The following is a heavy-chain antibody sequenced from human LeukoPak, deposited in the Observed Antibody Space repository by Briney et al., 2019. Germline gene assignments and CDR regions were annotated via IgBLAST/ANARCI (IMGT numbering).Heavy chain of an antibody. CDR3: TTDPNKYYDILTGYYEIVDY. Sequence: GGSLRLSCAASGFTFSSYWMSWVRQAPGKGLEWVGRIKSKTDGGTTDYAAPVKGRFTISRDDSKNTLYLQMNSLKTEDTAVYYCTTDPNKYYDILTGYYEIVDYWGQGTLVTVSS. CDR1: GFTFSSYW. CDR2: IKSKTDGGTT. J-gene: IGHJ4*02. D-gene: IGHD3-9*01. V-gene: IGHV3-15*01.